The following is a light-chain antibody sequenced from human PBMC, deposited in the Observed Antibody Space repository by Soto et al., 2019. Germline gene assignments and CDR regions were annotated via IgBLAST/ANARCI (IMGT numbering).Light chain of an antibody. J-gene: IGLJ1*01. Sequence: QSVLTQPPSVSGAPGQRVIISCTGSSSNIGTNSDVYWYQQLPGTAPKFLIYGNSNRPSGVPDRFSGSKSGTSASLAITGLQAEDEADYYCQSYDSTLSAYVFGTGTKLTVL. CDR2: GNS. CDR3: QSYDSTLSAYV. V-gene: IGLV1-40*01. CDR1: SSNIGTNSD.